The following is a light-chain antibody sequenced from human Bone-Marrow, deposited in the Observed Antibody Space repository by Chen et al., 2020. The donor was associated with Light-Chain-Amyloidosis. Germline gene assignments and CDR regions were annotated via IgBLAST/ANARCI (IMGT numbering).Light chain of an antibody. CDR2: DAS. CDR3: QQYHDLPIT. Sequence: DIQMTQSPSSLSTSVGDRVTITCLASQDISDYLNWYQQKPGKGPNLLIYDASHLQMGVPSRFSGSGSGTNFTLTIGSLQPDDIATYYCQQYHDLPITFGQGTRLETK. J-gene: IGKJ5*01. CDR1: QDISDY. V-gene: IGKV1-33*01.